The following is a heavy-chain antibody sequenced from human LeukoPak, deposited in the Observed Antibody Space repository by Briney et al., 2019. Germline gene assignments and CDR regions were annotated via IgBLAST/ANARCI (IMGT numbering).Heavy chain of an antibody. CDR2: INITCSYK. Sequence: PGGSLRLSCAASGFNFSSYSMNWVRQAPGKGLEWVSSINITCSYKYYADAVKGRFTLYRDNAKKSLYLQMNSLRAEDTAVYYCARNHHGGPTVTLDYWGQGTLVTVSS. CDR1: GFNFSSYS. CDR3: ARNHHGGPTVTLDY. D-gene: IGHD4-17*01. J-gene: IGHJ4*02. V-gene: IGHV3-21*01.